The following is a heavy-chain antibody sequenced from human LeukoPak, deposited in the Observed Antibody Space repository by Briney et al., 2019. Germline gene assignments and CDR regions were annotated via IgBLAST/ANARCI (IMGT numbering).Heavy chain of an antibody. J-gene: IGHJ4*02. Sequence: PGGSLRLSCAASGFTFSSYGMHWVRQAPGKGLEWVAVIWYDGSNKYYADSVKGRFTISRDNSKNTLYLQMNGLRVEDTAVYYCARGGYSSGSTFEYWGQGTLVTVSS. D-gene: IGHD6-19*01. CDR3: ARGGYSSGSTFEY. V-gene: IGHV3-33*01. CDR1: GFTFSSYG. CDR2: IWYDGSNK.